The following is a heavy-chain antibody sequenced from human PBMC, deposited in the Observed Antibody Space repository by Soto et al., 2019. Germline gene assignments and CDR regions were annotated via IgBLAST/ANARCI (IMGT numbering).Heavy chain of an antibody. Sequence: ASVKVSCKASGYTFTGYYMHWVRQAPGQGLEWMGWINPNSGGTNYAQKFQGWVTMTRDTFISTAYMELSRLRSDDTAVYYCAREFQYYYDQTYGMDVWGQGTTVTVSS. CDR2: INPNSGGT. CDR1: GYTFTGYY. V-gene: IGHV1-2*04. D-gene: IGHD3-22*01. CDR3: AREFQYYYDQTYGMDV. J-gene: IGHJ6*02.